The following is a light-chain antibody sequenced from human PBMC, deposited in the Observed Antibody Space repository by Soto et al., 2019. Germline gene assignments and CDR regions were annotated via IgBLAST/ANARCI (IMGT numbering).Light chain of an antibody. CDR2: EVS. CDR1: SGDVGGYYY. J-gene: IGLJ1*01. V-gene: IGLV2-14*01. CDR3: SSYTAGGTI. Sequence: QSVLTQPASVSGSPGQSITISCTGTSGDVGGYYYVSWYQHLPGKAPKLMISEVSNRPSGVSNRFSGSKSGNTASLTISGLQAEDEADYYCSSYTAGGTIFGTGTKVTVL.